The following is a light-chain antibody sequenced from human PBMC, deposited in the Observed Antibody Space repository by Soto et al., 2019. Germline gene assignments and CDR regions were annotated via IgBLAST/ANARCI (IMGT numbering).Light chain of an antibody. CDR2: WAS. J-gene: IGKJ2*01. V-gene: IGKV4-1*01. Sequence: DIVMTQSPDSLAVSLGERATINCKSSQSVLYSANNKNYLAWYQQKPGQPPKLLIYWASTRESGVPDRFSGSGSGTDFTLTNSSLQAEDVAVYYCQQYYSTLPYAFGQGTKLEIK. CDR1: QSVLYSANNKNY. CDR3: QQYYSTLPYA.